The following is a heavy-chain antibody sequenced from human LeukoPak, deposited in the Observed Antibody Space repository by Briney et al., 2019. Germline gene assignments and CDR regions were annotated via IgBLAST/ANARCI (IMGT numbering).Heavy chain of an antibody. V-gene: IGHV4-59*01. CDR1: GGSIRSYY. CDR3: ARHFVFVYGGSSFDY. Sequence: SETLSLTCTVSGGSIRSYYWSWIRQPPGKGLEWIGFIYYSGSTNYNPSLKSRVTISVDTSKNQFSLKLSSVTAADTAVYYCARHFVFVYGGSSFDYWGQGTLVTVSS. J-gene: IGHJ4*02. D-gene: IGHD2-8*01. CDR2: IYYSGST.